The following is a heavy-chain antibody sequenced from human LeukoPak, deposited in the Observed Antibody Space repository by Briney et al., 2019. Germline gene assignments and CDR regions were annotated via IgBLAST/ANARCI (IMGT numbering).Heavy chain of an antibody. CDR3: ARESYYDSSGYYYDY. CDR2: ISSSGSTT. Sequence: GGSLRLSCAASGLTFSDYYMSWIRQAPGKGLEWVSYISSSGSTTYYADSVKGRFTISRDNAKNSLYLQMNSLRAEDTAVYYCARESYYDSSGYYYDYWGQGTLVTVSS. CDR1: GLTFSDYY. D-gene: IGHD3-22*01. V-gene: IGHV3-11*01. J-gene: IGHJ4*02.